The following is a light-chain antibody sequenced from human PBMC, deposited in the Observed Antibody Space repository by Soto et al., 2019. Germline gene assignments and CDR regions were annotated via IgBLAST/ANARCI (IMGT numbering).Light chain of an antibody. Sequence: QSVLTQPASVSGSPGQSITISCTGTSSDVGGYNFVSWYQQHPGKTPKLMIYEVTNRPSGVSDRFSGSRSGNTASLTISGLQAEDEAEYYCLSFTSSRILVFGTGTKV. CDR1: SSDVGGYNF. CDR2: EVT. V-gene: IGLV2-14*01. CDR3: LSFTSSRILV. J-gene: IGLJ1*01.